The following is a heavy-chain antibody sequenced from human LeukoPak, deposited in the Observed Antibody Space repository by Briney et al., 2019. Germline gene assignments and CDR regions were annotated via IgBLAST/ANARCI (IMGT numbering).Heavy chain of an antibody. CDR1: GDXVSSTSAS. V-gene: IGHV6-1*01. Sequence: HSQTLSLTCAISGDXVSSTSASWNWIRQSPSRGLEWLGRAYYRSGWYSDYAVSVKGRITINPDTSKNQFSLQLNSVTPEDTALYYCSRDYRWSFDYWGQGTLVTVSS. D-gene: IGHD2-8*02. CDR2: AYYRSGWYS. CDR3: SRDYRWSFDY. J-gene: IGHJ4*02.